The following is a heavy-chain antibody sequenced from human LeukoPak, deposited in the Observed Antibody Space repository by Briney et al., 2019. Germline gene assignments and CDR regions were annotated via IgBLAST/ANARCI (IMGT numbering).Heavy chain of an antibody. J-gene: IGHJ6*03. V-gene: IGHV4-59*08. CDR3: AAARHYYYYMDV. D-gene: IGHD6-6*01. CDR2: IYYSGST. CDR1: GGSISSYY. Sequence: SETLSLTCTVSGGSISSYYWTWIRQPPGKGLEWIGYIYYSGSTNCNPSLKSRVTISLDTSKNQFSLKLSSVTAADTAVYYCAAARHYYYYMDVWGKGTTVTVSS.